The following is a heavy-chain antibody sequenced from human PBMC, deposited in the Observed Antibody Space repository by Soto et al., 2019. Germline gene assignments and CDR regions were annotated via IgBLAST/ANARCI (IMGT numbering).Heavy chain of an antibody. Sequence: NPSETLSLTCAVYGGSFSGYYWSWIRQPPGKGLEWIGEINHSGSTNYNPSLKSRVTISVDTSKNQFSLKLSSVTAADTAVYYCARGTPGVSCSGGSCYSLPFDYWGQGTLVTVSS. CDR3: ARGTPGVSCSGGSCYSLPFDY. V-gene: IGHV4-34*01. CDR2: INHSGST. J-gene: IGHJ4*02. CDR1: GGSFSGYY. D-gene: IGHD2-15*01.